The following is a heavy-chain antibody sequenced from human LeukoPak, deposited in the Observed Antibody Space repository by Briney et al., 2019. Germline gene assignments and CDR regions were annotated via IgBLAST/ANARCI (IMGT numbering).Heavy chain of an antibody. CDR2: INTNTGNP. D-gene: IGHD3-3*01. CDR1: GGIFSSYA. V-gene: IGHV7-4-1*02. J-gene: IGHJ5*02. Sequence: GASVKVSCKASGGIFSSYAISWVRQAPGQGLEWMGWINTNTGNPTYAQGFTGRFVFSLDTSVSTAYLQISSLKAEDTAVYYCARVADFWSGYQYYKDENWFDPWGQGTLVTVSS. CDR3: ARVADFWSGYQYYKDENWFDP.